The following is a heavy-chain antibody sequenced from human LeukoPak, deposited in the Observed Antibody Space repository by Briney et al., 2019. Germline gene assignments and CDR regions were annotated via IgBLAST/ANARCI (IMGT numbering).Heavy chain of an antibody. CDR1: GYSISSGYY. J-gene: IGHJ5*02. CDR3: ARDHIVATINWFDP. Sequence: PSETLSLTCTVSGYSISSGYYWGWIRQPPGKGLEWIGSIYHSGSTYYNPSLKSRVTISVDTSKNQFSLKLSSVTAADTAVYYCARDHIVATINWFDPWGQGTLVTVSS. V-gene: IGHV4-38-2*02. D-gene: IGHD5-12*01. CDR2: IYHSGST.